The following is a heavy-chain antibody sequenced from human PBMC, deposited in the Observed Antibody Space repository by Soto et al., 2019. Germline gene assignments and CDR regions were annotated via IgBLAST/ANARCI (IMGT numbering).Heavy chain of an antibody. CDR2: INHSGST. D-gene: IGHD3-9*01. Sequence: PSETLSLTCAVYGGSFSGYYWSWIRQPPGKGLEWIGEINHSGSTNYNPSLKSRVTISVDTSKNQFSLKLSSVTAADTAVYYCARGAPKMVFGDWLLYLPPFDYWGQGTLVTVSS. CDR3: ARGAPKMVFGDWLLYLPPFDY. J-gene: IGHJ4*02. V-gene: IGHV4-34*01. CDR1: GGSFSGYY.